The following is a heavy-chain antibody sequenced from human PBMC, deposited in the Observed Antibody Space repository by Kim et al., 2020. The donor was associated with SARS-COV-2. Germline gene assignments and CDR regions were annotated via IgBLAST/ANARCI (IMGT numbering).Heavy chain of an antibody. CDR3: ARPWTYSSSSDAFDI. J-gene: IGHJ3*02. CDR1: GGSISSSSYY. CDR2: IYYSGST. Sequence: SETLSLTCTVSGGSISSSSYYWGWIRQPPGKGLEWIGSIYYSGSTYYNPSLKSRVTISVDTSKNQFSLKLSSVTAADTAVYYCARPWTYSSSSDAFDIWGQGTMVTVSS. V-gene: IGHV4-39*01. D-gene: IGHD6-13*01.